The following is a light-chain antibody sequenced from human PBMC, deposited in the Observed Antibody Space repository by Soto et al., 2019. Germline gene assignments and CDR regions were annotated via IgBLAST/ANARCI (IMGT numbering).Light chain of an antibody. J-gene: IGKJ2*01. V-gene: IGKV3-15*01. Sequence: EIVMTQSPASLSVSPGDGATLSCRASQTIASNLAWYQQKPGQGPRLLIHGASTRAAGVPARFSGSGSGTDFTLTISSLQSEDFAVSYCQQYRYWTPQYTFGQGTKLQIK. CDR3: QQYRYWTPQYT. CDR2: GAS. CDR1: QTIASN.